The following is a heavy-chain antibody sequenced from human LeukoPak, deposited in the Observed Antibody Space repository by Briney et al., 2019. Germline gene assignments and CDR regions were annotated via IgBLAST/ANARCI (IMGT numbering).Heavy chain of an antibody. CDR1: GFTFSSYS. CDR3: TRLTVPLRFDP. V-gene: IGHV4-59*01. J-gene: IGHJ5*02. D-gene: IGHD2-2*01. Sequence: GSLRLSCAASGFTFSSYSMNWVRQAPGKGLEWIGYIYYSGSTNYNPSLKSRVTISVDTSKNQFSLKLSSVTAADTAVYCCTRLTVPLRFDPWGQGTLVTVSS. CDR2: IYYSGST.